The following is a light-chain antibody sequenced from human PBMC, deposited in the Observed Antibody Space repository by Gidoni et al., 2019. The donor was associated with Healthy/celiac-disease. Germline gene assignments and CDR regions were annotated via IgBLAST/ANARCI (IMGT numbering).Light chain of an antibody. Sequence: DIQMTQTPSSLSPSVGDRVTITCRASQSISSYLHWYQQKPGKAPKLLIYAASSFESGVPSRFSGSGSGTDFTLTITSLQPGDFATYYCQQSYSTLCTFGQGTKVEIK. V-gene: IGKV1-39*01. J-gene: IGKJ1*01. CDR2: AAS. CDR3: QQSYSTLCT. CDR1: QSISSY.